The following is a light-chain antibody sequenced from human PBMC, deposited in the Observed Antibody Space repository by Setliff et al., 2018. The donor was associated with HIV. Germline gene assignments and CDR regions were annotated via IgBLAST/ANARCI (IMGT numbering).Light chain of an antibody. Sequence: QAVVTQEPSLTVSPGGTVTLTCASSTGAVTSGNFPSRFQQKPGQAPRALIYSSSKKHSWTPARFSGSLLGGKAALTLSGVQPEDEADYYCLLYYGTFYVFGSGTKVTVL. CDR1: TGAVTSGNF. CDR3: LLYYGTFYV. J-gene: IGLJ1*01. CDR2: SSS. V-gene: IGLV7-43*01.